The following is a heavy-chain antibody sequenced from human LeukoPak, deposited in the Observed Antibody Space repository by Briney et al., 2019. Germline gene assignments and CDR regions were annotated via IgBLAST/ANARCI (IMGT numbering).Heavy chain of an antibody. CDR3: AQASGSYSFSFDY. J-gene: IGHJ4*02. V-gene: IGHV3-7*01. CDR2: IKQDGSEK. D-gene: IGHD1-26*01. Sequence: GGSLRLSCAASGFTFSSYWMSWVRQAPGKGLEWVANIKQDGSEKYYVDSVKGRFTISRDNAKNSLYLQMNSLRAEDTAVYYCAQASGSYSFSFDYWGQGTLVTVSS. CDR1: GFTFSSYW.